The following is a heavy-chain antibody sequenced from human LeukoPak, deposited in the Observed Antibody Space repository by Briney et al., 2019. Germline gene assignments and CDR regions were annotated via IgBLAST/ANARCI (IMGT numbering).Heavy chain of an antibody. CDR2: ISYDGSNK. V-gene: IGHV3-30*18. CDR3: AKELDTMFFDY. J-gene: IGHJ4*02. Sequence: GRSLRLSCAASGFTFSSYGMHWVRQAPGKGLEWVAVISYDGSNKYYADSVRGRFTISRDSGRNSVYLQMNSLTTDDTAFYFCAKELDTMFFDYWGQGALVTVSS. D-gene: IGHD3-10*02. CDR1: GFTFSSYG.